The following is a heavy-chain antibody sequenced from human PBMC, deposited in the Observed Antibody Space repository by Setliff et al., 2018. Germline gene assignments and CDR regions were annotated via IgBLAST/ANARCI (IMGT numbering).Heavy chain of an antibody. V-gene: IGHV4-59*08. J-gene: IGHJ5*02. CDR2: INHSGST. D-gene: IGHD5-12*01. CDR1: GGSISSHY. CDR3: AKQNADIVDGTVVFRFDP. Sequence: SETLSLTCTVSGGSISSHYWSWIRQPPGKGLEWIGEINHSGSTNYNPSLKSRVATSVDTSRSQLSLKLTSVTAADTAVYYCAKQNADIVDGTVVFRFDPWGQGTLVTVSS.